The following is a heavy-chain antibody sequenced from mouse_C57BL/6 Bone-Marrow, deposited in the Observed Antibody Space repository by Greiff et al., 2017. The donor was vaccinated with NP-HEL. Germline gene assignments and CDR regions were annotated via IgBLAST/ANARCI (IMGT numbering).Heavy chain of an antibody. CDR1: GYTFTSYW. D-gene: IGHD1-1*01. CDR3: AREDYYGAYFDY. J-gene: IGHJ2*01. Sequence: VQLQQPGAELVRPGSSVKLSCKASGYTFTSYWMHWVKQRPIQGLEWIGNIDPSDSETPYNQKFKDKATLTVDKSSSTAYMQLSSLTSEDSAVYYCAREDYYGAYFDYWGQGTTLTVSS. V-gene: IGHV1-52*01. CDR2: IDPSDSET.